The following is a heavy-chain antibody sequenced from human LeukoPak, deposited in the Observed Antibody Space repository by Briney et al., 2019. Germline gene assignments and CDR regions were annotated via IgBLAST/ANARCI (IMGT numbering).Heavy chain of an antibody. CDR2: INPNSGGT. V-gene: IGHV1-2*02. Sequence: GASVKVSCKSSGYTFTGYNMHWVRQAPGQGLEWMGWINPNSGGTIYAQKFQGRVTMTRDTSISTAYMELSRLRSDDTAVYFCATNTRDGDNFYFDYWGQGTLVTVSS. CDR3: ATNTRDGDNFYFDY. D-gene: IGHD5-24*01. CDR1: GYTFTGYN. J-gene: IGHJ4*02.